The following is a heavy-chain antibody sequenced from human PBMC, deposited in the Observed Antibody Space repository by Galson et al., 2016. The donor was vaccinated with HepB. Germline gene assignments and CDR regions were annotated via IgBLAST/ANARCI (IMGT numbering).Heavy chain of an antibody. V-gene: IGHV4-34*01. D-gene: IGHD3-22*01. J-gene: IGHJ4*02. CDR3: ARGPWAGSAYYFLDY. CDR2: INHDGGS. CDR1: GEAFSGYY. Sequence: SETLSLTCAVYGEAFSGYYWTWIRQPPGKGLEWIGQINHDGGSNSNPSLKSRVTISIDMSRKQFALKLTSVTAADTAVYYCARGPWAGSAYYFLDYWGQGSRVTVSS.